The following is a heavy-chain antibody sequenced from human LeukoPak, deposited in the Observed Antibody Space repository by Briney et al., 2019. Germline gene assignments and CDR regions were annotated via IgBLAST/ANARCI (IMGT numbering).Heavy chain of an antibody. J-gene: IGHJ4*02. CDR2: IYSSGDT. CDR3: ATRPSYCSSTSCIDY. Sequence: PSQTLSLTCTVSGGSITSGTYYWTWIRHHPGKGLEWIGYIYSSGDTQYNPSLRSRVTMSVDTSKSQFSLKLSSVTAADTAVYYCATRPSYCSSTSCIDYWGQGTLVTVSS. V-gene: IGHV4-31*03. CDR1: GGSITSGTYY. D-gene: IGHD2-2*01.